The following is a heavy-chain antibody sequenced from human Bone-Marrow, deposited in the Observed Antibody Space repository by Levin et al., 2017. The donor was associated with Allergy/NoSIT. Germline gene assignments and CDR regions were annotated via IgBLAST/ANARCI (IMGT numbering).Heavy chain of an antibody. CDR1: GGSISSGDYS. V-gene: IGHV4-30-2*01. CDR3: ARVISNPPETYYYYYGMDV. Sequence: SETLSLTCAVSGGSISSGDYSWNWIRQPPGTGLEWIGYIYHSGSTYYNPSLKNRVTISVDRSKNQFSLRLTSVTAADTAVYYCARVISNPPETYYYYYGMDVWGQGTTVTVSS. D-gene: IGHD4-11*01. J-gene: IGHJ6*02. CDR2: IYHSGST.